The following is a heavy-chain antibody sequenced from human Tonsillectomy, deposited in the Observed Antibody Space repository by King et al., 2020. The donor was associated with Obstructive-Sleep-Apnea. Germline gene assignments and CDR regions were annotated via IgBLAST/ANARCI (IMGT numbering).Heavy chain of an antibody. CDR1: AYTFSSYY. CDR3: VTDVTYYDNSAHKGAFVL. Sequence: QLVQSGAEVKKPGSSVNVSCKTSAYTFSSYYLHCVRQAPGQGLEWVGIINSSGGGTTYAQRFQGRITMTRNTSTTTFYMELSSLRSEDTAVYYCVTDVTYYDNSAHKGAFVLWGQGTMVTVSS. V-gene: IGHV1-46*01. J-gene: IGHJ3*01. CDR2: INSSGGGT. D-gene: IGHD3-22*01.